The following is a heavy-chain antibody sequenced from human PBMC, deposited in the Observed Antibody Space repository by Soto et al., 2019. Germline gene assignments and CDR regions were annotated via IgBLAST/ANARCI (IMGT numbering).Heavy chain of an antibody. CDR2: INHSGST. Sequence: SETLSLTCAVYGGSFSGYYWSWIRQPPGKGLEWIGEINHSGSTNYNPSLKSRVTISVDTSKNQFSLKLSSVTAADTAVYYCGCRVEDISYVYYGMDVWGQGTTVTVSS. V-gene: IGHV4-34*01. CDR1: GGSFSGYY. D-gene: IGHD2-15*01. CDR3: GCRVEDISYVYYGMDV. J-gene: IGHJ6*02.